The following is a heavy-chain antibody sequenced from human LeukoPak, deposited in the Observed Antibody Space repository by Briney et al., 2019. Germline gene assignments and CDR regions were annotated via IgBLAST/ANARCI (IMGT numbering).Heavy chain of an antibody. J-gene: IGHJ3*02. CDR3: EKAYCGGDCARPGAFDI. D-gene: IGHD2-21*02. CDR1: GFTFSSYC. V-gene: IGHV3-30*18. Sequence: GGSLRLSWAASGFTFSSYCMDWVRHAPGKGLEWVAVISYGGSNKYYAECVEGRFTISRDNSKNPLYMQMNSLRAEDTAVYYCEKAYCGGDCARPGAFDIWGQGTMVTVSS. CDR2: ISYGGSNK.